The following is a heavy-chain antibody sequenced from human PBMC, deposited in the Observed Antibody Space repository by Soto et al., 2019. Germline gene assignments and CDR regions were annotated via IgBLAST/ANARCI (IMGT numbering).Heavy chain of an antibody. Sequence: GGSLRLSCAASGFTFRNYGMNWVRQAPGKGLEWVSYIGIGSSTKYYADSVKGRFTISRDDAKSSLYLQMNSLRVEDTAVYYCARDRGYNCFDLWGQGTVVTVSS. J-gene: IGHJ5*02. CDR2: IGIGSSTK. V-gene: IGHV3-48*04. CDR3: ARDRGYNCFDL. CDR1: GFTFRNYG.